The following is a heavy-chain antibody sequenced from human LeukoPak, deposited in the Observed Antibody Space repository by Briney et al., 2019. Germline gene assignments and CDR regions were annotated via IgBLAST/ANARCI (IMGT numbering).Heavy chain of an antibody. Sequence: PGGSLRLSCAASRFTFSIYGMHCVRQAPGKGLEWVSVISFDGTNKFYADSVKGRFTISRDNSKKTVYLQMNSLRAEDGAVYYCAKGGGTGYSSSWYSNWGKGTMVTASS. CDR2: ISFDGTNK. CDR1: RFTFSIYG. D-gene: IGHD6-13*01. CDR3: AKGGGTGYSSSWYSN. V-gene: IGHV3-30*18. J-gene: IGHJ4*02.